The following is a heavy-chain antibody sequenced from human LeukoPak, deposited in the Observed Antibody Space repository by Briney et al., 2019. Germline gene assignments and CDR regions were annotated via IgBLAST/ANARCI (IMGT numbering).Heavy chain of an antibody. CDR1: GGTFNSYA. Sequence: SVKVSCKASGGTFNSYAISWVRQAPGQGLEWMGGIIPIFGTANYAQKFQGRVTITTDESTSTAYMELSSLRSEDTAVYYCARDISGYSYGYFSYKWFDPWGQGTLVTVSS. D-gene: IGHD5-18*01. CDR2: IIPIFGTA. V-gene: IGHV1-69*05. CDR3: ARDISGYSYGYFSYKWFDP. J-gene: IGHJ5*02.